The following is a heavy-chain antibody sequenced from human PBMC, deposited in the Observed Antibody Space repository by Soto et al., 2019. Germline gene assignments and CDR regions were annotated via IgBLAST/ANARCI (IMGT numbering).Heavy chain of an antibody. J-gene: IGHJ4*02. CDR1: GYNFTNYW. Sequence: PGESLKISCQAFGYNFTNYWIGWVRQMPGKGLEWMGWINAGNGNTKYSQKFQGRVTITRDTSASTAYMELSSLRSEDTAVYYCARVSGYYLPDYWGQGTLVTVSS. V-gene: IGHV1-3*01. CDR2: INAGNGNT. CDR3: ARVSGYYLPDY. D-gene: IGHD5-12*01.